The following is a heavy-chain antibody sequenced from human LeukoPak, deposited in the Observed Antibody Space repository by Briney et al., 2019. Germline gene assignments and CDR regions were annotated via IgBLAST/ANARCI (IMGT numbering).Heavy chain of an antibody. CDR1: GYSISSGYY. D-gene: IGHD3-3*01. CDR3: ARGGTWSGYYYYYYYDMDV. V-gene: IGHV4-38-2*02. Sequence: PSVTLSLTYTFSGYSISSGYYWGWIRQLPGKGLEWIGSIDHSGSTYYNPSLKSRVTISVDTSKNQFSLKLSSVTAADTAVYYCARGGTWSGYYYYYYYDMDVWGKGTTVTVSS. CDR2: IDHSGST. J-gene: IGHJ6*03.